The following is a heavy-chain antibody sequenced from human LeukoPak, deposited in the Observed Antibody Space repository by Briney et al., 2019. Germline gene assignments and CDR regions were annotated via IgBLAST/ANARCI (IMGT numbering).Heavy chain of an antibody. CDR2: IYYSGST. V-gene: IGHV4-59*01. CDR1: GGSISSYY. D-gene: IGHD6-13*01. Sequence: PSETLSLTCTASGGSISSYYWNWIRQPPGKGLEWIGYIYYSGSTNYNPSLKSRVTISVDTSKNQFSLKLSSVTAADTAVYYCARGSSWYRDYYYYMDVWGKGTTVTISS. J-gene: IGHJ6*03. CDR3: ARGSSWYRDYYYYMDV.